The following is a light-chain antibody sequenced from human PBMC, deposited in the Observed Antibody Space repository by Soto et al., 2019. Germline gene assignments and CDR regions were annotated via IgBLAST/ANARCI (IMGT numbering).Light chain of an antibody. CDR1: QTIYSN. Sequence: IGMTQSPATLSVSPGERATLSCRASQTIYSNVAWYQQRPGQPPRLLIYRASSRATGIPARFSGSGSGTEFTLTINSLQSEDFAVYYCQQYQNLWTFGQGTTGDIK. V-gene: IGKV3-15*01. CDR3: QQYQNLWT. J-gene: IGKJ1*01. CDR2: RAS.